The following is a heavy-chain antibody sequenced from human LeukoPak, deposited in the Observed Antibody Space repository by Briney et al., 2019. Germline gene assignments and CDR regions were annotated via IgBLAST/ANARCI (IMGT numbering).Heavy chain of an antibody. CDR3: ARFVVVSAAILGYWFDP. CDR1: GGSISSYY. V-gene: IGHV4-59*01. D-gene: IGHD2-2*01. Sequence: SETLSLTCTVSGGSISSYYWSWIRQPAGKGLEWIGYIYYSGSTNYNPSLKSRVTISVDTSKNQFSLKLSSVTAADTAVYYCARFVVVSAAILGYWFDPWGQGTLVTVSS. J-gene: IGHJ5*02. CDR2: IYYSGST.